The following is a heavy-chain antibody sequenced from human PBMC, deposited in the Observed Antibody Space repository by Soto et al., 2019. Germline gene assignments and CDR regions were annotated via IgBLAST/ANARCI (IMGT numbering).Heavy chain of an antibody. Sequence: SETLSLTCAISGDSVSSNSAAWNWIRQSPSRGLEWLGRTYYRSKWYIDYAVSVKSRIIINADKSRNQFSLQLHSMTPEDTAVYYCARMNVAGRLDFYYYGMDVWGQGTTVTVSS. CDR1: GDSVSSNSAA. CDR3: ARMNVAGRLDFYYYGMDV. CDR2: TYYRSKWYI. V-gene: IGHV6-1*01. J-gene: IGHJ6*02. D-gene: IGHD6-6*01.